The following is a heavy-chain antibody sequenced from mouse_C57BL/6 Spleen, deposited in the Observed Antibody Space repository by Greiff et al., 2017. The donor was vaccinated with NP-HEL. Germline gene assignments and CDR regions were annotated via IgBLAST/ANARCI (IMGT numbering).Heavy chain of an antibody. Sequence: VQLQQPGAELVKPGASVKLSCKASGYTFTSYWMQWVKQRPGQGLEWIGEIDPSDSYTNYNQKFKGKATLTVDTSSSTAYMQLSSLTSEDSAVYYCAGGRGFAYWGKGTTLTVSS. D-gene: IGHD3-3*01. CDR1: GYTFTSYW. J-gene: IGHJ2*01. CDR2: IDPSDSYT. CDR3: AGGRGFAY. V-gene: IGHV1-50*01.